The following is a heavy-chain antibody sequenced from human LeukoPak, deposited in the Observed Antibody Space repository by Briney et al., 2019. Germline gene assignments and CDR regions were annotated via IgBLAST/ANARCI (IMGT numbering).Heavy chain of an antibody. J-gene: IGHJ4*02. CDR3: TKGAIFGAQIHFDY. CDR1: EFSFSSYA. V-gene: IGHV3-23*01. Sequence: GGSLRISCAASEFSFSSYAMNWVRQAPGKGLEWVSTISVGGGTYYAESVKGRFSISRDNSKNTLYLQMNSLRAGDTAVYYCTKGAIFGAQIHFDYWGQGTLVTVSS. D-gene: IGHD3-3*01. CDR2: ISVGGGT.